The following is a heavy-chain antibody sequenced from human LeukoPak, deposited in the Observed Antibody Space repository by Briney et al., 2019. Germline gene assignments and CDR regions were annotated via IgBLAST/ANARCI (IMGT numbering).Heavy chain of an antibody. CDR2: IYHSGST. J-gene: IGHJ4*02. CDR1: GYSISSGYY. V-gene: IGHV4-38-2*02. CDR3: ASHTYYYGYPIDY. Sequence: SETLSLTCTVSGYSISSGYYWGWIRQPPGKGLEWIGSIYHSGSTYYNPSLKSRVTISVDTSKNQFSLKLSSVTAADTAVYYCASHTYYYGYPIDYWGQETLVTVSS. D-gene: IGHD3-10*01.